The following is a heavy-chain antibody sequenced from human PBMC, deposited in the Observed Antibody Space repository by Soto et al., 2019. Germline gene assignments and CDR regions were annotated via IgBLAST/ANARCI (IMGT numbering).Heavy chain of an antibody. V-gene: IGHV4-59*08. CDR2: RYYTGST. Sequence: QVQLQESGPGLVKPSETLSLTCNVSGGSISSHYWSWIRQPPGKGLEWIGYRYYTGSTNYNPSPKIRVAISADTSNNQSSLGVRSVSDADTAVYYYARPDNYFCYMDVWVKGTTVTVSS. CDR3: ARPDNYFCYMDV. CDR1: GGSISSHY. J-gene: IGHJ6*03.